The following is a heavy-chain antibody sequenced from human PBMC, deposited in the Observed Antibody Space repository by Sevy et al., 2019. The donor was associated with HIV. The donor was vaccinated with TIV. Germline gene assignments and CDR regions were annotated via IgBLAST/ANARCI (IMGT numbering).Heavy chain of an antibody. CDR2: ISSSSGYI. V-gene: IGHV3-21*01. Sequence: GGSLRLSCAASGFTFRTYNMNWVRLAPGKGLEWVSFISSSSGYIYYADSVKGRFTIFRDNAKNSLYLQMNSLRAEDTAVYYCTRDKTILERRYGMDFWGQGTTFTVSS. J-gene: IGHJ6*02. CDR1: GFTFRTYN. CDR3: TRDKTILERRYGMDF. D-gene: IGHD3-3*01.